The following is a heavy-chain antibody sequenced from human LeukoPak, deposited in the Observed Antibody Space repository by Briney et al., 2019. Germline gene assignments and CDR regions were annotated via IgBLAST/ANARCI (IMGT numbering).Heavy chain of an antibody. CDR2: IIPIFGTA. D-gene: IGHD4-23*01. J-gene: IGHJ1*01. CDR1: GGTFSSYA. CDR3: ARHYYGGPYFEYFQH. V-gene: IGHV1-69*13. Sequence: SVKVSCKASGGTFSSYAISWVRQAPGQGLEWMGGIIPIFGTANYAQKFQGRVTITADESTSTAYMELSSLRSEDTAVYYCARHYYGGPYFEYFQHWGQGTLVTVSS.